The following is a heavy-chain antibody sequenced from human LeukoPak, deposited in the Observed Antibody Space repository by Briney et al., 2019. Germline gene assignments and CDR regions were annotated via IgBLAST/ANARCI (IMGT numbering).Heavy chain of an antibody. J-gene: IGHJ4*02. Sequence: GGSLRLSCAASGFIVSGDFMSWVRQAPGKGLEWVSVIYSDGSTYYADSVKGRFTISRDNSKNTLYLQMSSLRAEDTAVYYCAKDRPPVPLDYWGQGTLVTVSS. CDR3: AKDRPPVPLDY. CDR2: IYSDGST. V-gene: IGHV3-66*02. CDR1: GFIVSGDF. D-gene: IGHD1-14*01.